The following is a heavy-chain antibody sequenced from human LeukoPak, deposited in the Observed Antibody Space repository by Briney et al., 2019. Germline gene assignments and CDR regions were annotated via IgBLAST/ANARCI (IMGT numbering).Heavy chain of an antibody. J-gene: IGHJ5*02. CDR3: ARGNTMISGVDWFDP. Sequence: ASVKVSCKASGYTFTSYGISWLRQAPGQGLEWMGWISAYNGNTNYAQKLQGRVTMTTDTSTSTAYMELRSLRSDDTAVYNCARGNTMISGVDWFDPWGQGTLVTVSS. V-gene: IGHV1-18*01. D-gene: IGHD3-22*01. CDR1: GYTFTSYG. CDR2: ISAYNGNT.